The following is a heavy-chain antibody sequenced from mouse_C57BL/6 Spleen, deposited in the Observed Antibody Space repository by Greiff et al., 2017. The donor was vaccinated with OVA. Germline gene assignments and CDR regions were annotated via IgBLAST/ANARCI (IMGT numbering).Heavy chain of an antibody. CDR2: IRNKANGYTT. V-gene: IGHV7-3*01. J-gene: IGHJ2*01. CDR3: ARSYGSSLDY. Sequence: EVKVEESGGGLVQPGGSLSLSCAASGFTFTDYYMSWVRQPPGKALEWLGFIRNKANGYTTEYSASVKGRFTISRDNSQSILYLQMNALRAEDSATYYCARSYGSSLDYWGQGTTLTVSS. CDR1: GFTFTDYY. D-gene: IGHD1-1*01.